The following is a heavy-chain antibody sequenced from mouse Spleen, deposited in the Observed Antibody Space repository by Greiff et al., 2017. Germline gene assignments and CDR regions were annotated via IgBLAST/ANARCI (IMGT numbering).Heavy chain of an antibody. CDR2: ISYDGSN. CDR3: ASDYGSEDSSWYFDV. Sequence: EVHLVESGPGLVKPSQSLSLTCSVTGYSITSGYYWNWIRQFPGNKLEWMGYISYDGSNNYNPSLKNRISITRDTSKNQFFLKLNSVTTEDTATYYCASDYGSEDSSWYFDVWGAGTTVTVSS. V-gene: IGHV3-6*01. D-gene: IGHD1-1*01. J-gene: IGHJ1*01. CDR1: GYSITSGYY.